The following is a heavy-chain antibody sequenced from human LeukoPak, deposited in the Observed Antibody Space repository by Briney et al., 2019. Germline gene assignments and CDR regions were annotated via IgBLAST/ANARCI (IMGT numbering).Heavy chain of an antibody. CDR3: TRQLATLPDDY. CDR2: ISYDGGNK. D-gene: IGHD5-12*01. Sequence: GGSLRLSCAASGFTFSSYGIHWVRQAPGKGLEWVAVISYDGGNKYYADSVKGRFTISRDNAKNTLYLQMNSLRAEDTAVYYCTRQLATLPDDYWGQGTLVTVSS. V-gene: IGHV3-30*03. J-gene: IGHJ4*02. CDR1: GFTFSSYG.